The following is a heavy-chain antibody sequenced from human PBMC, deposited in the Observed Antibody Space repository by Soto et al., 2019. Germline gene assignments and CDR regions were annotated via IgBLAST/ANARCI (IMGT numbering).Heavy chain of an antibody. D-gene: IGHD1-26*01. V-gene: IGHV3-33*06. Sequence: VQLVESGGGVVQPGRPLRLSCEASGFTFRNYGMHWVRQTPVKGLEWVAGIQYDGSKKYYAESVKGRFTISRDNSKNTLYLEIDSLRAEDTAVYYCAKDLEVVGANRWGYDSWGQGTLVTVSS. CDR2: IQYDGSKK. CDR3: AKDLEVVGANRWGYDS. J-gene: IGHJ5*01. CDR1: GFTFRNYG.